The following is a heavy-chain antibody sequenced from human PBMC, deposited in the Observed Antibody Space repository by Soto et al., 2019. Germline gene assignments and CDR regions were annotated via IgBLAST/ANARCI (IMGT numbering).Heavy chain of an antibody. CDR2: IIPIFGTA. Sequence: SVKVSCKASGGTFSSYAISWVRQAPGQGLEWMGGIIPIFGTANYAQKFQGRVTITADKSTSTAYMELSSLRSEDTAVYYCARQGGPTGTYYYYGMAVCGHGTTATVS. V-gene: IGHV1-69*06. CDR3: ARQGGPTGTYYYYGMAV. J-gene: IGHJ6*02. CDR1: GGTFSSYA. D-gene: IGHD1-1*01.